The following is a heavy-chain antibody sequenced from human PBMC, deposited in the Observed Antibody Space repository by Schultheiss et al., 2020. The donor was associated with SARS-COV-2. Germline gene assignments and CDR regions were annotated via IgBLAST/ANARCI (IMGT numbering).Heavy chain of an antibody. Sequence: GSLRLSCTVSGGSISSYYWSWIRQPPGKGLEWIGYIYYSGSTYYNPSLKSRVTISVDTSKNQFSLKLSSVTAADTAVYYCARQEDYYYYMDVWGKGTTVTVSS. CDR3: ARQEDYYYYMDV. V-gene: IGHV4-59*08. CDR2: IYYSGST. CDR1: GGSISSYY. J-gene: IGHJ6*03.